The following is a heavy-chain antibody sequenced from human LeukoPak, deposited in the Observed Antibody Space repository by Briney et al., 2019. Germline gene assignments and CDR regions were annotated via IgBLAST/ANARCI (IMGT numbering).Heavy chain of an antibody. D-gene: IGHD6-19*01. J-gene: IGHJ4*02. CDR1: GFAFDDYG. V-gene: IGHV3-11*05. CDR2: ISSSSSYT. CDR3: ARADMAQWLPPLGY. Sequence: PGGSLRLSFAASGFAFDDYGMSWVRHSPGKGLEWVSYISSSSSYTNYADPVKGRFTISRDNAKNSLYLQMNSLRAEDTAVYYCARADMAQWLPPLGYWGQGTLVTVSS.